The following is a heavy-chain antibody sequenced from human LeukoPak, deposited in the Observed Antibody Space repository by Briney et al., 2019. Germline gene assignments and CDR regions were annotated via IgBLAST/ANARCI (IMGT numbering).Heavy chain of an antibody. D-gene: IGHD6-6*01. J-gene: IGHJ6*03. CDR2: IRYDGTNK. CDR1: GFTFSTYG. Sequence: GGSLRLSCAASGFTFSTYGMHWVRQAPGKGLEWVAFIRYDGTNKYYADSVKGRFTISRDNSRNTLYLQMNSLRAEDTAVYYCAKKGEQLGDYYYYYMDVWGKGTTVTVSS. CDR3: AKKGEQLGDYYYYYMDV. V-gene: IGHV3-30*02.